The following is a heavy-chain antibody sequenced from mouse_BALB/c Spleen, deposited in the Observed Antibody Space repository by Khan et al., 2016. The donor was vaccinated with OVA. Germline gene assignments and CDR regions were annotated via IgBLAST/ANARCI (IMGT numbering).Heavy chain of an antibody. V-gene: IGHV3-2*02. CDR2: ISYSGNT. Sequence: EVQLVESGPGLVKPSQSLSLTCTVTGYSITSDYAWNWIRQFPGNKLEWMGHISYSGNTKYNPSLKSRISVTRDTSKNQIFLQLNSGTAEDTATYYCARVYGGDFDYWGQGTTLTVSS. CDR1: GYSITSDYA. CDR3: ARVYGGDFDY. J-gene: IGHJ2*01. D-gene: IGHD2-10*02.